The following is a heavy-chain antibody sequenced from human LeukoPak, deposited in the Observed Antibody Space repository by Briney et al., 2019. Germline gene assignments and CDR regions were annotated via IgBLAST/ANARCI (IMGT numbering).Heavy chain of an antibody. D-gene: IGHD3-10*01. V-gene: IGHV4-61*01. J-gene: IGHJ4*02. CDR2: IYYSGST. CDR3: ARSGRGSSAGFDY. Sequence: SETLSLTCTVSGGSVSSGSYYWSWIRQPPGTGLEWIGYIYYSGSTNYSPSLKSRVTISVDTSKNQFSLKLNSVTAADTAVYYCARSGRGSSAGFDYWGQGTLVTVSS. CDR1: GGSVSSGSYY.